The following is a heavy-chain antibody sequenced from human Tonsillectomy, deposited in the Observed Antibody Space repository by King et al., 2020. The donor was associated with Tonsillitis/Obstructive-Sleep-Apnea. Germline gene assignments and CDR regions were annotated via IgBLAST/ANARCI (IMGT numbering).Heavy chain of an antibody. J-gene: IGHJ6*02. CDR2: INPSGGST. CDR3: ARDFLAGVDLYGMDV. Sequence: VQLVESGAEVKKPGASVKVSCKASGYTFTSYYMHWVRQAPGQGLEWMGIINPSGGSTSYAQKFQGRVTMTRDTSTSTVYMELSSLRSEDTAVYYCARDFLAGVDLYGMDVWGQGTTVTVSS. D-gene: IGHD6-19*01. V-gene: IGHV1-46*01. CDR1: GYTFTSYY.